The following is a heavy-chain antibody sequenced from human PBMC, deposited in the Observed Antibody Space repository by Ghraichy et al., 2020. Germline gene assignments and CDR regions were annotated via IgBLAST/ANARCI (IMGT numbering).Heavy chain of an antibody. V-gene: IGHV3-21*06. Sequence: ESLRLSCAASGFTFSDHALNWVRQAPGKGLEWVSSISSNGRYIYSADSVKGRFTISRDNAKNSLYLQLNSLRAEDTAVYFCARGPGDFKGTDVWGQGTTVTVSS. CDR1: GFTFSDHA. CDR3: ARGPGDFKGTDV. J-gene: IGHJ6*02. D-gene: IGHD3-10*01. CDR2: ISSNGRYI.